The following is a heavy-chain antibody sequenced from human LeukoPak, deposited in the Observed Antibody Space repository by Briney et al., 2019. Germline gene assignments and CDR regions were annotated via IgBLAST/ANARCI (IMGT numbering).Heavy chain of an antibody. CDR1: GFTFSSYS. Sequence: GGPLRLSCAASGFTFSSYSMNWVRQAPGKGLEWVSSISSSSSYIYYADSVKGRFTISRDNAKNSLYLQMNSLRAEDTAVYYCARFLAAAGNDAFDIWGQGTMVTVSS. CDR2: ISSSSSYI. D-gene: IGHD6-13*01. CDR3: ARFLAAAGNDAFDI. V-gene: IGHV3-21*01. J-gene: IGHJ3*02.